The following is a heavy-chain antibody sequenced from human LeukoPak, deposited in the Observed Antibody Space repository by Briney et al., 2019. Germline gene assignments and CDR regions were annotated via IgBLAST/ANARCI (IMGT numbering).Heavy chain of an antibody. J-gene: IGHJ4*02. CDR1: GFTFSSYG. D-gene: IGHD4-23*01. Sequence: PGGSLRLSCAASGFTFSSYGFYWVRQAPGKGLEWVALIWYDGSKKYYADSVKGRFTISRDTSKNTVYLQMNSLRAEDTAVYYCARDLGNFDRGTSYFDYWGQGTLVTVSS. V-gene: IGHV3-33*01. CDR2: IWYDGSKK. CDR3: ARDLGNFDRGTSYFDY.